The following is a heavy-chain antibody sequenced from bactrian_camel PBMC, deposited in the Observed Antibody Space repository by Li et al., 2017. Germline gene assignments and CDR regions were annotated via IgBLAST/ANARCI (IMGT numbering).Heavy chain of an antibody. V-gene: IGHV3S55*01. D-gene: IGHD6*01. CDR2: IDGAGNV. CDR3: AADRRRYGGRCRDRDFDY. Sequence: QLVESGGGSVQAGGSLRLSCHASGNTDASYCMGWFRQTSGGEREGVAVIDGAGNVNYADSVQGRFTISRDNGKITLYLDMNNLEPNDTATYYCAADRRRYGGRCRDRDFDYWGQGTQVTVS. J-gene: IGHJ6*01. CDR1: GNTDASYC.